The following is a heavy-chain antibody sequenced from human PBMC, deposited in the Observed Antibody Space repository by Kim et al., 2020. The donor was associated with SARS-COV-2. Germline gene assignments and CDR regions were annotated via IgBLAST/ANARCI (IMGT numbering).Heavy chain of an antibody. J-gene: IGHJ4*02. CDR2: MFHSGTS. V-gene: IGHV4-38-2*02. CDR3: TKVDPHLFTD. Sequence: SETLSLTCNVSGISITSGYSWGWILQSPGRGLEWIATMFHSGTSYYNPSLKTRVTISLDTSTNQVSLALPSVTAADTTTYYCTKVDPHLFTDWGQGVLVT. CDR1: GISITSGYS.